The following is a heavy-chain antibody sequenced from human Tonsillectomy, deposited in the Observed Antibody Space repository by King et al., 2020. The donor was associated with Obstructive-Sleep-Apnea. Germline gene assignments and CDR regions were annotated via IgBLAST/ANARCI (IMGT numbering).Heavy chain of an antibody. V-gene: IGHV3-30*02. CDR3: ARGGSYWYFDL. Sequence: VQLVESGGGVVQPGGSLRLSCAASRFTFSNYAMHWVRQAPGKGLEWLSFIRYDGSNESCVDSVKGRFIISRDDSKNTLYLQMNSLRTEDTAVYYCARGGSYWYFDLWGRGTLVTVSS. CDR1: RFTFSNYA. D-gene: IGHD1-26*01. CDR2: IRYDGSNE. J-gene: IGHJ2*01.